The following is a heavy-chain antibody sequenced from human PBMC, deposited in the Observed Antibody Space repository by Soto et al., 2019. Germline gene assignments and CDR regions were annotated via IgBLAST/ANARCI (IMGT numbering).Heavy chain of an antibody. V-gene: IGHV4-61*01. CDR3: ARFVRSCSATPCSTRADV. D-gene: IGHD2-15*01. CDR1: GGFVNSDTHS. J-gene: IGHJ6*02. CDR2: IYSGGST. Sequence: QVQLQESGPGRVKPSETLSLTCTVSGGFVNSDTHSWSWIRQTPGKRLEWIGFIYSGGSTKNPSLRRRVTMSVDTSKNQFSLKLRSVIVADTAVYHCARFVRSCSATPCSTRADVWGQGITVTVSS.